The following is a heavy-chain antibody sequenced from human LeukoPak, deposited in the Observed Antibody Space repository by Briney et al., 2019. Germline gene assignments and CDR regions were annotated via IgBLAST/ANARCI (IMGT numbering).Heavy chain of an antibody. CDR1: GFTFSSYA. V-gene: IGHV3-23*01. J-gene: IGHJ3*02. D-gene: IGHD6-13*01. CDR3: AKDRAAAGYWDDAFDI. CDR2: ISGSGGST. Sequence: GGSLRLSCAASGFTFSSYAMSWVRQAPGKGLEWVSAISGSGGSTYYADSVKGRFTISRDNSKNTLYLQMNGLRAEDTAVYYCAKDRAAAGYWDDAFDIWGQGTMVTVSS.